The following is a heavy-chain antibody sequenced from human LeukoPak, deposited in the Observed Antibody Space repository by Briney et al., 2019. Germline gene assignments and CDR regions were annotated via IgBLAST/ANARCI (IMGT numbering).Heavy chain of an antibody. V-gene: IGHV3-23*01. D-gene: IGHD3-22*01. CDR3: AKQAYDSPRTDFDY. CDR2: VSTSGGST. Sequence: GGSLRLSCAASGFTFNSHTMSWVRQAPGKGLEWVSGVSTSGGSTYYADSVKGRFTISRDNSKNTLHLQMNSLRAEDTAIYYCAKQAYDSPRTDFDYWGQGTLVTVSS. J-gene: IGHJ4*02. CDR1: GFTFNSHT.